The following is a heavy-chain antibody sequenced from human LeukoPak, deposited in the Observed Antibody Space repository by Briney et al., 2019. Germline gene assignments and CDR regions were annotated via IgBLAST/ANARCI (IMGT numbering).Heavy chain of an antibody. D-gene: IGHD5-18*01. CDR1: GFTFSSYS. V-gene: IGHV3-21*04. Sequence: GGSLRLSCAASGFTFSSYSMNWLRQAPGKGLEWVSSISSSSTYIYYADSVKGRFTISRDNAKNSMYLQMNSLRAEDTAVYYCASGIQPRLSWFFDLWGRGTQVIVSS. CDR3: ASGIQPRLSWFFDL. CDR2: ISSSSTYI. J-gene: IGHJ2*01.